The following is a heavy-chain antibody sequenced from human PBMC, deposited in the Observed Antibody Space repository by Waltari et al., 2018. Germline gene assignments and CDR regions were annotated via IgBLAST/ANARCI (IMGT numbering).Heavy chain of an antibody. CDR2: ISASGGSR. Sequence: EEQLVESGGGVVQPGGSLRLSCAASGFIFSKYAMNWVRQAPGKGLEWISGISASGGSRYYADSVKGRFTISRDNSKNTFYLQMDSLRAEDTAKYHCVKDSIATAEGLIVAYFSRWGQGTPVIVSS. CDR1: GFIFSKYA. D-gene: IGHD3-10*01. CDR3: VKDSIATAEGLIVAYFSR. V-gene: IGHV3-23*04. J-gene: IGHJ1*01.